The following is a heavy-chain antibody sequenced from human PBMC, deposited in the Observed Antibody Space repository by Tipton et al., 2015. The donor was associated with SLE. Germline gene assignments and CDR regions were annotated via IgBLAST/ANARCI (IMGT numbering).Heavy chain of an antibody. J-gene: IGHJ4*02. CDR1: GFTFSGFW. Sequence: GSLRLSCAASGFTFSGFWMNWVRQSPGKGLEWVASVNQVGSEAYYVDSVKGRFTISRDNAKNSMYLQMNSLRAEDTAVYYCARDEDYGDSYFDYWGQGTLVTVSS. D-gene: IGHD4-17*01. CDR3: ARDEDYGDSYFDY. V-gene: IGHV3-7*01. CDR2: VNQVGSEA.